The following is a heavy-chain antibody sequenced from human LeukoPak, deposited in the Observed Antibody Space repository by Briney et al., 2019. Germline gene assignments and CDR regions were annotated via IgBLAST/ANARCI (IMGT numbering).Heavy chain of an antibody. J-gene: IGHJ3*02. V-gene: IGHV3-21*01. CDR1: GFTFSSYS. Sequence: GGSLRLSCAASGFTFSSYSMNWVRQAPGKGLEWVSSISSSSSYIYYADSVKGRFTISRDNAKNSLYLQMNSLRAEDTAVYYCARDAEYSGSYYGAFDIWGQGTMVTVSS. CDR3: ARDAEYSGSYYGAFDI. CDR2: ISSSSSYI. D-gene: IGHD1-26*01.